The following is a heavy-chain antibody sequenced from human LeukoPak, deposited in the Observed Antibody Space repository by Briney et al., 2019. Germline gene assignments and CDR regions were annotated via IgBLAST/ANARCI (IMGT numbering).Heavy chain of an antibody. J-gene: IGHJ5*02. Sequence: GESLKISCKGSGYSFTNYWIGWVRQMPGKGPEWMGIIYPGDSDTRYNPSFQGQVTISADKSISTAYLQWSSLKASDTAMYYCARHLRLWQNWFDPWGQGTLVTVSS. D-gene: IGHD5-18*01. CDR1: GYSFTNYW. CDR3: ARHLRLWQNWFDP. CDR2: IYPGDSDT. V-gene: IGHV5-51*01.